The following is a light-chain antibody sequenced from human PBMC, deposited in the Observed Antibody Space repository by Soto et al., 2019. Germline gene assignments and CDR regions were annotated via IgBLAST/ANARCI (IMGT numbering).Light chain of an antibody. CDR2: EVS. J-gene: IGLJ1*01. CDR3: TSYTSSSTPV. V-gene: IGLV2-14*01. CDR1: SSDVGGYNY. Sequence: QSVLTQPASVSGSPGQSITISCTGTSSDVGGYNYVSWYRQHPGKVPKLMIYEVSNRPSGVSNRFSGSKSGNKASLTISGLQAEDEADYYCTSYTSSSTPVFGTGTKLTVL.